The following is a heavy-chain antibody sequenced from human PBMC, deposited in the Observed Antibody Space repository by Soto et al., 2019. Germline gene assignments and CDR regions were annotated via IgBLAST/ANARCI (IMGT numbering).Heavy chain of an antibody. J-gene: IGHJ4*02. CDR2: ISPHNFNT. Sequence: ASVKVSCKASGYTFTHFYITWVRQAPGQGLEWMGAISPHNFNTNYAQKCRGRVTLTTEKSTNTAYMDLRSLTSDDTAVYYCARAEGAYDPLTRYYKAHHLDYWGQGVPVTVSS. D-gene: IGHD3-9*01. CDR3: ARAEGAYDPLTRYYKAHHLDY. V-gene: IGHV1-18*01. CDR1: GYTFTHFY.